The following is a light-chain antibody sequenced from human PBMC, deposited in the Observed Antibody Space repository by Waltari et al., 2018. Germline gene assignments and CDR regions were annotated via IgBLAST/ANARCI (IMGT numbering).Light chain of an antibody. CDR1: KLGDKY. Sequence: SYELTQPPSVSVSPGQTATIPCPGDKLGDKYACWYQQKPGQSPVLVIYQESKRPSGIPERFSGSNSGNTATLTISGTQAMDEADYYCQAWDSSTAGVFGTGTKVTVL. J-gene: IGLJ1*01. CDR2: QES. V-gene: IGLV3-1*01. CDR3: QAWDSSTAGV.